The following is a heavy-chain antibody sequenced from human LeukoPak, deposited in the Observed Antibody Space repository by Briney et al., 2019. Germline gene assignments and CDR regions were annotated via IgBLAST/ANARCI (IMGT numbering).Heavy chain of an antibody. CDR3: ARVYRSSSGYCFDF. J-gene: IGHJ4*02. CDR1: GFTFSSYW. D-gene: IGHD6-6*01. CDR2: IKQDGSGK. Sequence: PGGSLRLSCAASGFTFSSYWMSWVRQAPGKGLEWVANIKQDGSGKYYVDSVKGRFTVSRDNAKNSLYLQMNSLRAEDTAVYYCARVYRSSSGYCFDFWGQGTLVTVSS. V-gene: IGHV3-7*01.